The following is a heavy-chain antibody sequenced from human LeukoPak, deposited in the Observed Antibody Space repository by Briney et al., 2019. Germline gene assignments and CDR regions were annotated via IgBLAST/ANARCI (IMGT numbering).Heavy chain of an antibody. V-gene: IGHV1-69*05. J-gene: IGHJ6*03. CDR3: ARDRNHGSPYYYYYMNV. CDR1: GGTFSSYA. Sequence: SVKVSCKASGGTFSSYAISWVRQAPGQGLEWMGGIIPIFGTANYAQKFQGRVTITTDESTSTAYMELSSLRSEDTAVYYCARDRNHGSPYYYYYMNVWGKGTTVTVSS. CDR2: IIPIFGTA.